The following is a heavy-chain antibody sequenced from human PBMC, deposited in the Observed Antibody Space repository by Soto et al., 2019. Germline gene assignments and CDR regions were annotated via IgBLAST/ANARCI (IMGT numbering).Heavy chain of an antibody. D-gene: IGHD2-2*02. CDR1: GFTFSNYW. Sequence: EVQVVESGGGLVQPGGSLRLSCAVSGFTFSNYWMTWVRHAPGKGLEWVAYMNQDGSQIYYVDSLRGRFTISRDNAKNSLYLQMNSLRVDDTAVYYCARERAPNTLDYWGQGTLVTVSS. CDR3: ARERAPNTLDY. J-gene: IGHJ4*02. V-gene: IGHV3-7*01. CDR2: MNQDGSQI.